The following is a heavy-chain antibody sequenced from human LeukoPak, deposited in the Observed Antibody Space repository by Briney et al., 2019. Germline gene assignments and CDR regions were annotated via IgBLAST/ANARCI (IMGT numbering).Heavy chain of an antibody. V-gene: IGHV3-23*01. D-gene: IGHD5-12*01. CDR1: GVTHSDYA. J-gene: IGHJ6*02. Sequence: GGSLRLSCAASGVTHSDYAMTWVRRAPGKGLEWVSAISNTGGSTYYADSVKGRFTISRDKSKNKMYLQMNSLRHNDTATYYSAKAGGSDKYGIDVWGQGTTVIVSS. CDR2: ISNTGGST. CDR3: AKAGGSDKYGIDV.